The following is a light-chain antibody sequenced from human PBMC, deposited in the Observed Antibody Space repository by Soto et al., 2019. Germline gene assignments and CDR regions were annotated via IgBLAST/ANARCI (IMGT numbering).Light chain of an antibody. J-gene: IGKJ1*01. CDR2: AAS. CDR3: LQHNSYPLT. Sequence: DIQMTQSPSSLSASVGDRVTITCRASQGIRTDLGWYQQKPGKAPKRLIYAASSLQSGVPSRFSGSGSGTEFTLTISSLQPEDFAAYYCLQHNSYPLTFGQGTKVEIK. CDR1: QGIRTD. V-gene: IGKV1-17*01.